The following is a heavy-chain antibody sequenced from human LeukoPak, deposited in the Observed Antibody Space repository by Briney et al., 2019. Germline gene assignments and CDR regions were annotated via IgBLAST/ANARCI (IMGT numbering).Heavy chain of an antibody. V-gene: IGHV1-69*13. Sequence: ASVKVSCKASGGTFSSYAISWVRQAPGQGLEWMGGIIPIFGTANYAQKFQGRVTITADESTSTAYMELSSLRSEDTAVYYCARDPRSSTSCRACYYYMDVWGKGTTVAVSS. CDR1: GGTFSSYA. CDR2: IIPIFGTA. J-gene: IGHJ6*03. D-gene: IGHD2-2*01. CDR3: ARDPRSSTSCRACYYYMDV.